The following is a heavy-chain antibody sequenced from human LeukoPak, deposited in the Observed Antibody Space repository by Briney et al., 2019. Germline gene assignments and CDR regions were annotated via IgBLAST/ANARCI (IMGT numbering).Heavy chain of an antibody. CDR3: ARGDSGSYLTDY. D-gene: IGHD1-26*01. J-gene: IGHJ4*02. V-gene: IGHV1-2*06. CDR1: GYTFTGYY. Sequence: ASVKVSCKASGYTFTGYYMHWVRQAPGQGLEWMGRINPNSGGTNYAQKFQGRVTMTRDTSISTAYMELSRLRSDDTAVYHCARGDSGSYLTDYWGQGTLVTVSS. CDR2: INPNSGGT.